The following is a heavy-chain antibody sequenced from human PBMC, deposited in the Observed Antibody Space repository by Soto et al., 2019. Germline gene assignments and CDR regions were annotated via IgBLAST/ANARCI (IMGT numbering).Heavy chain of an antibody. V-gene: IGHV3-73*01. Sequence: GGSLRLSCAASGFTFSGSAMHWVRQASGKGLEWVGRIRSKANSYATAYAASVKGRFTISRDDSKNTAYLQMNSLKTEDTAVYYCTSSEYYYDSSGYYHHVDYWGQGTLVTVSS. CDR3: TSSEYYYDSSGYYHHVDY. J-gene: IGHJ4*02. CDR1: GFTFSGSA. CDR2: IRSKANSYAT. D-gene: IGHD3-22*01.